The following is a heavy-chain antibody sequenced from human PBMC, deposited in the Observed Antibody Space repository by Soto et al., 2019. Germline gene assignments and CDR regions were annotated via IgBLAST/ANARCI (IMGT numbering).Heavy chain of an antibody. V-gene: IGHV4-59*01. J-gene: IGHJ6*02. Sequence: SETLSLTCTVSGGSISSYYWSWIRQPPGKGLEWIGYIYYSGSTNYNPSLKSRVTISVDTSKNQFSLKLSSVTAADTAVYYCARDNGDYRTGEHYYYGMDVWGQGTTVTVSS. CDR2: IYYSGST. D-gene: IGHD4-17*01. CDR1: GGSISSYY. CDR3: ARDNGDYRTGEHYYYGMDV.